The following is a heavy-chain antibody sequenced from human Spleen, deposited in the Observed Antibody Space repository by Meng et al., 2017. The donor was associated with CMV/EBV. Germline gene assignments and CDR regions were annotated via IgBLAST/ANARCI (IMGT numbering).Heavy chain of an antibody. J-gene: IGHJ6*02. CDR2: INHSGST. CDR3: ARGRSTPRFLEWFADPTKASPYYGMDV. V-gene: IGHV4-34*01. Sequence: IRQPPGKGLEWIGEINHSGSTNYNPSLKSRVTISVDTSKNQFSLRLTSVTAADTAVYYCARGRSTPRFLEWFADPTKASPYYGMDVWGQGTTVTVSS. D-gene: IGHD3-3*01.